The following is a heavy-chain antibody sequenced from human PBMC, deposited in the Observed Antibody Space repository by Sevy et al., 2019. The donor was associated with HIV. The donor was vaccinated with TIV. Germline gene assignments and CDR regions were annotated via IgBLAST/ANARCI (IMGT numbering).Heavy chain of an antibody. V-gene: IGHV3-11*06. CDR3: ARARYTSGWGYFDY. Sequence: GGYLRLSCAASGFTFSDYYMSWIRQAPGKGLEWVSYISTSSSYTNYADSVKGRFTISRDNAKSSLYLHMNSLRAEDTAVYYCARARYTSGWGYFDYWGQGTLVTVSS. D-gene: IGHD6-19*01. J-gene: IGHJ4*02. CDR2: ISTSSSYT. CDR1: GFTFSDYY.